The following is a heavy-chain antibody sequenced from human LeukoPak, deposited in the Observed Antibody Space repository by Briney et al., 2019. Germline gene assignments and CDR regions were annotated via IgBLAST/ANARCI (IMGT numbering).Heavy chain of an antibody. J-gene: IGHJ5*02. D-gene: IGHD3-10*01. Sequence: ASVKVSCKVSGYTLTELPMHWVRQAPGKGLEWMGGFDPEDGETIYAQKFQGRVTMTEDTSTDTAYMELSSLRSEDTAVYYCATLRVSQGRGVIVPYNWFDPWGQGTLVTVSS. CDR3: ATLRVSQGRGVIVPYNWFDP. V-gene: IGHV1-24*01. CDR1: GYTLTELP. CDR2: FDPEDGET.